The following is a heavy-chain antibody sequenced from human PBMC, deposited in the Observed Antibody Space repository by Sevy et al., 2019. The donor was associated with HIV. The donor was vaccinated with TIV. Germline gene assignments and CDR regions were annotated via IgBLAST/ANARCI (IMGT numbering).Heavy chain of an antibody. CDR3: AGDPERGYGMDV. Sequence: ASVKVSCKASGGTFSSYAISWERQAPGLGLEWMGGIIPIFDTANYAQKFQGRVTITADESTSTAYMELSSLRSEDTAVYYCAGDPERGYGMDVWGQGTTVTVSS. V-gene: IGHV1-69*13. CDR1: GGTFSSYA. CDR2: IIPIFDTA. J-gene: IGHJ6*02.